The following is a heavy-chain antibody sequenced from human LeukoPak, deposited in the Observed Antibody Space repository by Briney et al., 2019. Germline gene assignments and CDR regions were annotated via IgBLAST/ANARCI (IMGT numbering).Heavy chain of an antibody. CDR3: ARDNAAMVPLDV. D-gene: IGHD5-18*01. V-gene: IGHV3-48*04. Sequence: GSLRLSCAASGFTFGGFTMAWVRQAPGKGLEWVSYISSSGSTIYYADSVKGRFTISRDNAKNSLYLQMNSLRAEDTAVYYCARDNAAMVPLDVWGKGTTVTVSS. CDR1: GFTFGGFT. CDR2: ISSSGSTI. J-gene: IGHJ6*04.